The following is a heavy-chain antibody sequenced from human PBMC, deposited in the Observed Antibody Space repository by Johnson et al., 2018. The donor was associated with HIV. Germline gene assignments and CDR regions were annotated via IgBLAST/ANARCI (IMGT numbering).Heavy chain of an antibody. J-gene: IGHJ3*02. V-gene: IGHV3-9*01. CDR3: ATRDPTHRPGVFDI. CDR1: GFTFDDYA. D-gene: IGHD1-14*01. Sequence: VQLVESGGGLVQPGRSLRLSCAASGFTFDDYAMHWVRQAPGKGLEWVSGIRWNSGSIGYADSVKGRFTISRDNAKNSLYLQMTSLRAEDTAVYYCATRDPTHRPGVFDIWGQGTMVTISS. CDR2: IRWNSGSI.